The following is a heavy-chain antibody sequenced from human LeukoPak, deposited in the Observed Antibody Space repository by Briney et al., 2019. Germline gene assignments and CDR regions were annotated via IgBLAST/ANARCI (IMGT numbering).Heavy chain of an antibody. D-gene: IGHD3-3*01. CDR2: IYYSGST. Sequence: PSETLSLTCTVSGGSISSYYWSWIRLPPGKGLEWIGYIYYSGSTDYNPSLKSRVTISVDTSKNQFSLKLSSVTAADTAVYYCASSLYYDFWSGSLDYWGQGTLVTVSS. J-gene: IGHJ4*02. V-gene: IGHV4-59*01. CDR3: ASSLYYDFWSGSLDY. CDR1: GGSISSYY.